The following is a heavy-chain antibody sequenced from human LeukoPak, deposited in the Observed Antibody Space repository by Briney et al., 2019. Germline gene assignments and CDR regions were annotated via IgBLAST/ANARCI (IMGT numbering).Heavy chain of an antibody. D-gene: IGHD2-15*01. Sequence: SATLSLTCTVSGDSISSYSWSWIRQPPGKGLEWIGDIYNSGNTNYNRSPKSRVTMSVSTSKNQFSLSLSSVTAADTAVYYCARQEDVVVVAAIPRFDYWGQGTLVTVS. V-gene: IGHV4-59*08. CDR2: IYNSGNT. CDR3: ARQEDVVVVAAIPRFDY. CDR1: GDSISSYS. J-gene: IGHJ4*02.